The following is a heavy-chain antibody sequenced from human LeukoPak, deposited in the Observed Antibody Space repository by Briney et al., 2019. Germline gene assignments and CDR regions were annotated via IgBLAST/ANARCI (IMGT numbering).Heavy chain of an antibody. CDR1: GFTFSSYA. Sequence: PGGSLRLSCAASGFTFSSYAMHWVRQAPGKGLEWVAVISYDGSNKYYADSVKGRFTISRDNSKNTLYLQMNSLRAEDTAVYYCARESSGGAFDYWGQGTPVTVSS. J-gene: IGHJ4*02. CDR3: ARESSGGAFDY. V-gene: IGHV3-30*04. D-gene: IGHD6-19*01. CDR2: ISYDGSNK.